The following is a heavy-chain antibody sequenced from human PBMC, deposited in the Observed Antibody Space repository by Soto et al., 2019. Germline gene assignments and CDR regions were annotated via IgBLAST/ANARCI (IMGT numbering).Heavy chain of an antibody. CDR3: ARDTCSGGSCYSAGMDV. V-gene: IGHV3-33*08. CDR2: ISYNGSNK. CDR1: GFTFSSYA. Sequence: GGSLRLSCAASGFTFSSYAMSWVRQAPGKGLEWVSVISYNGSNKYYADSVKGRFTISRDNSKNTLYLQMNSLRAEDTAVYYCARDTCSGGSCYSAGMDVWGQGTTVTVSS. D-gene: IGHD2-15*01. J-gene: IGHJ6*02.